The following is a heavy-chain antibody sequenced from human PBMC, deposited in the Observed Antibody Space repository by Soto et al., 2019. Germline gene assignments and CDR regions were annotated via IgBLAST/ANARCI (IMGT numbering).Heavy chain of an antibody. V-gene: IGHV3-21*01. D-gene: IGHD3-16*01. CDR1: GFTFSSYS. Sequence: EVQLVESGGGLVKPGGSLRLSCAASGFTFSSYSMNWVRQAPGKGLEWVSSISSSSSYIYYADSVKGRFTISRDNAKNSRSLQRNSVRAEDTAVYYCASVSYYYFYCWGQGTLVTVSS. J-gene: IGHJ4*02. CDR2: ISSSSSYI. CDR3: ASVSYYYFYC.